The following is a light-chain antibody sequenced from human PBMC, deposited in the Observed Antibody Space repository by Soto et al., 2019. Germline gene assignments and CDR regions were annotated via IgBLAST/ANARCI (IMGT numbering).Light chain of an antibody. J-gene: IGLJ1*01. V-gene: IGLV2-14*01. CDR3: SSYTSITALV. CDR2: DVS. Sequence: QAVLTQPASVSGSPGQSITISCTGTSSDVGGYNSVSWYQQHPGKVPKIMIYDVSIRPSGVPDRFSGSKSGNTASLTISGLQAEDEADYYCSSYTSITALVFGTGTKLTVL. CDR1: SSDVGGYNS.